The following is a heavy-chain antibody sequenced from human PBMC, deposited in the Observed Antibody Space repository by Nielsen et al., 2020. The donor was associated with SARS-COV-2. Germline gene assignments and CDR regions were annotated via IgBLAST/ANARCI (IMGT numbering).Heavy chain of an antibody. V-gene: IGHV4-61*08. D-gene: IGHD6-19*01. CDR2: IYYSGST. Sequence: SETLSLTCTVSGGSISSGGYYWSWIRQHPGKGLEWIGYIYYSGSTNYNPSLKSRVTISVDTSKNQFSLKLSSVTAADTAVYYCAREGAPDKYSSGWYRPFDYWGQGTLVTVSS. J-gene: IGHJ4*02. CDR1: GGSISSGGYY. CDR3: AREGAPDKYSSGWYRPFDY.